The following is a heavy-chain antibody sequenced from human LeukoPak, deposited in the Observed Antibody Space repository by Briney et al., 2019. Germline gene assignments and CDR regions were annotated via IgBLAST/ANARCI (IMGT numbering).Heavy chain of an antibody. CDR1: GFTFSSYA. CDR3: AKEPVGSVVPAAIFGSWFDP. CDR2: ISGSGGST. D-gene: IGHD2-2*02. V-gene: IGHV3-23*01. Sequence: PGGSLRLSCAASGFTFSSYAMSWVRQAPGKGLEWVSAISGSGGSTYYADSVKGRFTISRDNSKNTLYLQMNSLRAEDTAVYYRAKEPVGSVVPAAIFGSWFDPWGQGTLVTVSS. J-gene: IGHJ5*02.